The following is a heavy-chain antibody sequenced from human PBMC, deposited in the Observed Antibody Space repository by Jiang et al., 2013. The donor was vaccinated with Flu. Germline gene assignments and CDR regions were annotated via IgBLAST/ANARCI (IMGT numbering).Heavy chain of an antibody. CDR3: ARELLSVTMRRGAPDYYIYYGMDV. D-gene: IGHD3-10*01. J-gene: IGHJ6*02. CDR1: GGSISGHY. Sequence: GPGLVKPSETLSLTCTVSGGSISGHYWSWIRQPPGKGLEWIGYIYDTGSTNYNPSLESRVTISLDTSKNQVALKLSSVTAADTAVYYCARELLSVTMRRGAPDYYIYYGMDVWGQGTTVTVSS. V-gene: IGHV4-59*11. CDR2: IYDTGST.